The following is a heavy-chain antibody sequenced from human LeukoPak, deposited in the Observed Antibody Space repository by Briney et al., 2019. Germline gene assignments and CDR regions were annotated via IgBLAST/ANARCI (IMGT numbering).Heavy chain of an antibody. CDR2: ISAYNGNT. D-gene: IGHD3-22*01. J-gene: IGHJ4*02. Sequence: ASVKVSCKASGYTFTSYGISWVRQAPGQGLEWMGWISAYNGNTNYAQKLQGRVTMTTDTSTSTAYMELRSLRSDDTAVCYCARGHYYDSSGYPLDYWGQGTLVTVSS. CDR1: GYTFTSYG. V-gene: IGHV1-18*01. CDR3: ARGHYYDSSGYPLDY.